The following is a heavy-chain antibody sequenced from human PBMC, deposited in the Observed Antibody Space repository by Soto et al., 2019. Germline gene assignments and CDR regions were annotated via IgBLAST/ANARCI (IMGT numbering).Heavy chain of an antibody. D-gene: IGHD1-1*01. Sequence: QVQLQQWGAGLLKPSETLSLTCAVYGGSFSGYYWSWIRQPPGKGLEWIGEINHSGSTNYNPSLKSRVTISVDTSKNQFSLKLSSVTAADTAVYYCARVGFWNDSPYYYYYGMDVWGQGTTVTVSS. CDR1: GGSFSGYY. J-gene: IGHJ6*02. CDR3: ARVGFWNDSPYYYYYGMDV. V-gene: IGHV4-34*01. CDR2: INHSGST.